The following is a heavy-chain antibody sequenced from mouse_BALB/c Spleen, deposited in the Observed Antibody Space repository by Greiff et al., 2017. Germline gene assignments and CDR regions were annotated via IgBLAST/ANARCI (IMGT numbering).Heavy chain of an antibody. CDR3: ARGPALYYGSSPLDY. V-gene: IGHV5-6-5*01. CDR1: GFTFSSYA. J-gene: IGHJ2*01. D-gene: IGHD1-1*01. Sequence: EVKLQESGGGLVKPGGSLKLSCAASGFTFSSYAMSWVRQTPEKRLEWVASISSGGSTYYPDSVKGRFTISRDNARNILYLQMSSLRSEDTAMYYCARGPALYYGSSPLDYWGQGTTLTVSS. CDR2: ISSGGST.